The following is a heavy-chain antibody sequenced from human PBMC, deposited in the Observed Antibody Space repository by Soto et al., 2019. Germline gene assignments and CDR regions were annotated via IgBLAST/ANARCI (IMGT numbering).Heavy chain of an antibody. V-gene: IGHV3-33*01. D-gene: IGHD6-6*01. CDR1: GFTFSSYG. J-gene: IGHJ6*02. Sequence: QVQLVESGGGVVQPGRSLRLSCAASGFTFSSYGMHWVRQAPGKGLEWVAVIWYDGSNKYYADSAKGRFTISRDNSKNKLYLQKNSLRAEDTAVYYCGRESWSRGSSPGYYCYYGMDVWGQGTTVTVSS. CDR2: IWYDGSNK. CDR3: GRESWSRGSSPGYYCYYGMDV.